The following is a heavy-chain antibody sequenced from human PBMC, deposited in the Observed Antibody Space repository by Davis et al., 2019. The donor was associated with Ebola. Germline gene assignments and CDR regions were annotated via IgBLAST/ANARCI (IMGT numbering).Heavy chain of an antibody. V-gene: IGHV3-30-3*01. Sequence: PGGSLRLSCAASGFTFSSYAMHWVRQAPGKGLEWVAVISYDGSNKYYADSVKGRFTISRDNSKNTLYLQMNSLRAEDTAVYYCARDPDNDGYYFDYWGQGTLVTVSS. CDR3: ARDPDNDGYYFDY. CDR1: GFTFSSYA. J-gene: IGHJ4*02. D-gene: IGHD1-1*01. CDR2: ISYDGSNK.